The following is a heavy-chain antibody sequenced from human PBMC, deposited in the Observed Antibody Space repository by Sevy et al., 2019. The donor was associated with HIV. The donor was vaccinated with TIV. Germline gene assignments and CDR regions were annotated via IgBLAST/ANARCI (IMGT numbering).Heavy chain of an antibody. Sequence: SETLSLTCTVSGGSISSGDYYWSWIRQPPGKGLEWIGYIYYSGCTYYNPSLKSRVTISVDTSKNQFSLKLSSVTAADTAVYYCARAIQLPYYFDYWGQGTLVTVSS. V-gene: IGHV4-30-4*01. J-gene: IGHJ4*02. CDR1: GGSISSGDYY. D-gene: IGHD2-2*01. CDR3: ARAIQLPYYFDY. CDR2: IYYSGCT.